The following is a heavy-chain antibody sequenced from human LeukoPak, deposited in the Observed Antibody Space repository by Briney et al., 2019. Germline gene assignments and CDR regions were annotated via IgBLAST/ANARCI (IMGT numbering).Heavy chain of an antibody. Sequence: PGGSPRLSCAASGFTFSDYYMSWIRQAPGKGLEWVSYIRSDGTTFYYADSVKGRFTISRDNAKNSLYLQMNGLRAEDTAVYYCARRVGTSQLRAFDIWGHGTMVTVSS. J-gene: IGHJ3*02. D-gene: IGHD1-26*01. V-gene: IGHV3-11*01. CDR1: GFTFSDYY. CDR2: IRSDGTTF. CDR3: ARRVGTSQLRAFDI.